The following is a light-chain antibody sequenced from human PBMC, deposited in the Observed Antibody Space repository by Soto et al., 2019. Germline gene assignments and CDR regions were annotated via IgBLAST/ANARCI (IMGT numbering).Light chain of an antibody. CDR3: AVWDDSLSGYV. CDR1: SSNIGINF. V-gene: IGLV1-47*02. Sequence: QSVLSRPPSASGTPGQRVTISCSGSSSNIGINFVYWYQQLPGAAPKLLIYSNNQRLSGVPDRFTGSRSGTSASLAIRGLQSEDEADYYCAVWDDSLSGYVFGGGTKVTVL. J-gene: IGLJ1*01. CDR2: SNN.